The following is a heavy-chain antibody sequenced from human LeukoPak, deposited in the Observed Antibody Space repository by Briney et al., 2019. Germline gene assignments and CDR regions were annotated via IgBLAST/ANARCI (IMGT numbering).Heavy chain of an antibody. V-gene: IGHV3-30*01. CDR3: ARDGGWSFDY. J-gene: IGHJ4*02. D-gene: IGHD6-19*01. Sequence: GRSLRLSCAASGFTFSSYAMHWVRQAPGKGLEWVAVISYDGSNKYYADSVKGRFPISRDNSKNTLYLQMNSLRAEDTAVYYCARDGGWSFDYWGQGTLVTVSS. CDR1: GFTFSSYA. CDR2: ISYDGSNK.